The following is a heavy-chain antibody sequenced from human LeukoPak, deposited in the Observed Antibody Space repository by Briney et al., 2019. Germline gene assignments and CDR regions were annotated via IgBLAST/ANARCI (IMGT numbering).Heavy chain of an antibody. CDR2: IYTSGST. J-gene: IGHJ3*02. CDR3: AGGVTIFGVGAFDI. CDR1: GGSISSGSYY. D-gene: IGHD3-3*01. V-gene: IGHV4-61*02. Sequence: SETLSLTCTVSGGSISSGSYYWSWIRQPAGKGLEWIGRIYTSGSTNYNPSLKSRVTISLDTSKNQFSLKLSSVTAADTAVYYCAGGVTIFGVGAFDIWGQGTMVTVSS.